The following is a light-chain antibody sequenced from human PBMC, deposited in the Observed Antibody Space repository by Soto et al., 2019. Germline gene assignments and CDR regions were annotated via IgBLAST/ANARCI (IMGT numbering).Light chain of an antibody. V-gene: IGKV3-11*01. CDR2: DVS. CDR1: QSIGGY. J-gene: IGKJ4*01. Sequence: IVLTQSPATLSLSPGEGATLSCRASQSIGGYVAWFQQKPGQAPRLLIYDVSNRAVVIPARFSGSASGTDYTLTISSLEPEDFAVYYCQQRSAWPLTFGGGTKVEI. CDR3: QQRSAWPLT.